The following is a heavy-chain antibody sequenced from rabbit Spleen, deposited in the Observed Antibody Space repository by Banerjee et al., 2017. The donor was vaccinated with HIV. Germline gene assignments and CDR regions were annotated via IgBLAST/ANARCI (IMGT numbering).Heavy chain of an antibody. J-gene: IGHJ4*01. Sequence: HLEESGGGLVKPEGSLTLTCKASGFTLSSYYMNWVRQAPGKGLEWIGYIDPLFGITYYANWVNGRFSISRENAQNTVFLQMTSLTAADTATYFCARDGAGGSYFALWGPGTLVTVS. V-gene: IGHV1S7*01. CDR1: GFTLSSYY. CDR2: IDPLFGIT. D-gene: IGHD8-1*01. CDR3: ARDGAGGSYFAL.